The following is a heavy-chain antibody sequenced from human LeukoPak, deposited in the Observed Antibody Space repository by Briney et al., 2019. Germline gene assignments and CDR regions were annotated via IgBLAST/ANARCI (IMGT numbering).Heavy chain of an antibody. Sequence: PGGSLRLSCAASGFTFSHFWMSRVRQAPGKGLEWVAYIKKTGSETYYVDSVKGRFTITRDNTRNSLFLQMYSLRAEDTAVYYCARVIPDFWSGFYVGMDVWGQGTTVTVSS. CDR3: ARVIPDFWSGFYVGMDV. D-gene: IGHD3-3*01. J-gene: IGHJ6*02. CDR2: IKKTGSET. V-gene: IGHV3-7*01. CDR1: GFTFSHFW.